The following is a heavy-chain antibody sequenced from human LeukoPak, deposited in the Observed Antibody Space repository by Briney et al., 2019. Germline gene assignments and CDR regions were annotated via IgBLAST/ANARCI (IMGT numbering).Heavy chain of an antibody. CDR3: VYSSGWWGFDY. Sequence: ASVKVSCKASGYTFTDYYMHWVRQAPGQGLEWMGRINPNSGGGTNYAQKFQGRVTMTRDTSISTAYMELSRLRSDDTAVYYCVYSSGWWGFDYWGQGTLVTVSS. D-gene: IGHD6-19*01. V-gene: IGHV1-2*06. J-gene: IGHJ4*02. CDR1: GYTFTDYY. CDR2: INPNSGGGT.